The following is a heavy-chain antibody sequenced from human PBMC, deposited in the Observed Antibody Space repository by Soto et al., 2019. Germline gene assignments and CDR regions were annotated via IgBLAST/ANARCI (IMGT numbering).Heavy chain of an antibody. Sequence: GASVKVSCKASGYTFTSYGISWVRQAPGQGLEWMGWISAYNGNTNYAQKLQGRVTMTTDTSTSTAYMELRSLRSDDTAVYYCARGRITIFGVVYGMDVWGQGTTVTVSS. D-gene: IGHD3-3*01. V-gene: IGHV1-18*01. J-gene: IGHJ6*02. CDR2: ISAYNGNT. CDR3: ARGRITIFGVVYGMDV. CDR1: GYTFTSYG.